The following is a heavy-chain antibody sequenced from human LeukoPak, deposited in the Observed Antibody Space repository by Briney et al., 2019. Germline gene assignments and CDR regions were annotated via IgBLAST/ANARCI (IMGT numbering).Heavy chain of an antibody. CDR3: AKKIQLWLDP. CDR1: VFIFSSYA. Sequence: GGSLRLFCAASVFIFSSYAMSWVRHPPGKGLEWVSAISGSGGSTYYADSVKGRFTISRDKSKNTLYLQMNSLRAEDTAVYYCAKKIQLWLDPWGQGTLVTVSS. V-gene: IGHV3-23*01. J-gene: IGHJ5*02. D-gene: IGHD5-18*01. CDR2: ISGSGGST.